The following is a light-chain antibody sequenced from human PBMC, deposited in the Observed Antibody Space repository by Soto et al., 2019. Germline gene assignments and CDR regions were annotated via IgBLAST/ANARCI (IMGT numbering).Light chain of an antibody. CDR1: QTVGASY. CDR3: QQYYSTPRT. J-gene: IGKJ1*01. Sequence: EIVLTQSPDTLSLSPGDRATVSCRASQTVGASYVAWYQHRPGQAPKFLMYGASTRATGIPDRFSGSGSGTEFTLTIDSLQAEDVAVYYCQQYYSTPRTFGQGTKVEIK. CDR2: GAS. V-gene: IGKV3-20*01.